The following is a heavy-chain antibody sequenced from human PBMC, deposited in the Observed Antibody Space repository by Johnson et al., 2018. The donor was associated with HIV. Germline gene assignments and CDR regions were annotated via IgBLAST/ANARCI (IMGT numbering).Heavy chain of an antibody. J-gene: IGHJ3*02. D-gene: IGHD3-3*01. CDR1: GFTFSSSA. CDR2: ISYDGCTK. CDR3: ARPGGANYKCWSGYYDAFDI. V-gene: IGHV3-30*14. Sequence: QVQLVESGGGVVQPGRSLRLSCAASGFTFSSSAMHWVRPAPGKGLEWVAVISYDGCTKYYADSVKGRFPISRDNSKSTLYLQMNSLRAEDTAVYYVARPGGANYKCWSGYYDAFDIWGQGTMVTVSS.